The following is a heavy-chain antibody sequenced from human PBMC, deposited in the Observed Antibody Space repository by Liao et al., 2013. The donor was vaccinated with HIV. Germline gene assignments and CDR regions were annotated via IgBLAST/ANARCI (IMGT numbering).Heavy chain of an antibody. Sequence: QLQLQESGPGLVKPSETLSLSCAVTGDSISDNTYYWAWIRQPPGKGLEWIGTVSHTGSTYSNPSLKSRVTMSIDTSQTQFSLNLSSVTAADTAIYYCAVGSDYYGSGTNYYYYMAVWGKGPRSPSP. CDR2: VSHTGST. V-gene: IGHV4-39*07. D-gene: IGHD3-10*01. J-gene: IGHJ6*03. CDR3: AVGSDYYGSGTNYYYYMAV. CDR1: GDSISDNTYY.